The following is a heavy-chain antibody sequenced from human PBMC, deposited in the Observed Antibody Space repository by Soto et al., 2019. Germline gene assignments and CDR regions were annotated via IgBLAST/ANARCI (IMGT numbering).Heavy chain of an antibody. Sequence: QVEVVESGAEGEEAGASVKVSCQGSGYNFTSYGYNWGRQGTGQGLEWMGWMNPNSGNTGYAQKFQGRVTMTRNTSISTAYMELSSLRSEDTAVYYCAREYSSGWSKDWGQGTLVTVSS. CDR1: GYNFTSYG. CDR3: AREYSSGWSKD. D-gene: IGHD6-19*01. CDR2: MNPNSGNT. V-gene: IGHV1-8*01. J-gene: IGHJ4*02.